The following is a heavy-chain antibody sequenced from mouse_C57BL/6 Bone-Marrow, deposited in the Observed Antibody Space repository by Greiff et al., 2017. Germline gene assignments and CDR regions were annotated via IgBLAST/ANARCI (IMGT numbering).Heavy chain of an antibody. CDR1: GYAFSSSW. CDR2: IYPGDGDT. Sequence: VQLQQSGPALVKPGASVKISCKASGYAFSSSWMNWVKQRPGKGLEWIGRIYPGDGDTNYNGKFKGKATLTADKSSSTAYMQLSSLTSEDSAVYFCARGGDDYGYFDVWGTGTTVTVSS. J-gene: IGHJ1*03. V-gene: IGHV1-82*01. CDR3: ARGGDDYGYFDV. D-gene: IGHD2-4*01.